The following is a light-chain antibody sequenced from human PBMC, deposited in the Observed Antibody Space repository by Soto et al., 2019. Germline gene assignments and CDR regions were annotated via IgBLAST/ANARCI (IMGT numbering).Light chain of an antibody. V-gene: IGLV2-14*01. CDR2: EVS. Sequence: QSVLAQPASVSGSPGQSITISCTGTSSDVGGYKYVSWYQQHPGKAPKFLIHEVSNRPSGVSSRFSGSKSGNTASLTISGLQAEDEADYYCTSKTSTSPYVFGTGTKVTVL. CDR3: TSKTSTSPYV. J-gene: IGLJ1*01. CDR1: SSDVGGYKY.